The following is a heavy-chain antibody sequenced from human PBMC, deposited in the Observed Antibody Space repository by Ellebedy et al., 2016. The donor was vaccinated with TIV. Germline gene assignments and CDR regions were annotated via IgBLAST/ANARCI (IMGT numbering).Heavy chain of an antibody. J-gene: IGHJ6*02. CDR2: ISAYNGNT. CDR3: AVGVAPPYYYYYGMDV. CDR1: GGTFTSYG. V-gene: IGHV1-18*01. Sequence: ASVKVSXKASGGTFTSYGISWVRQAPGQGLEWMGWISAYNGNTNYAQKLQGRVTMTTDTSTSTAYMELRSLRSEDTAVYYCAVGVAPPYYYYYGMDVWGQGTTVTVSS. D-gene: IGHD3-3*01.